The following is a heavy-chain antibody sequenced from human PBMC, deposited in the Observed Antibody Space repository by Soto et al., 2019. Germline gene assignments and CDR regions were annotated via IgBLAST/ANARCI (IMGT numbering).Heavy chain of an antibody. Sequence: GSLRLSCAASGFTFSSYDMHWVRQATGKGLEWVSAIGTAGDTYYPGSVKGRFTISRENAKNMLYLQLSSLGAEDTAIYFCAKDPNGDYVGAFDSWGQGSLVTVSS. D-gene: IGHD4-17*01. CDR3: AKDPNGDYVGAFDS. CDR1: GFTFSSYD. V-gene: IGHV3-13*01. J-gene: IGHJ4*02. CDR2: IGTAGDT.